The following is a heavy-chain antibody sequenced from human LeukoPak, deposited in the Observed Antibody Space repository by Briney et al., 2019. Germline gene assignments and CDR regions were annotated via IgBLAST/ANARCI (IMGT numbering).Heavy chain of an antibody. D-gene: IGHD6-19*01. CDR2: ISGSGGST. Sequence: GGSLRLSCAASGFTFSSYAMSWVRQAPGKGLEWVSAISGSGGSTYYADSVKGRFTISRDNSKNTLYLQMNSLRAEDTAVYYCAKVPGIAVRGTGFDPWGQGTLVTVSS. J-gene: IGHJ5*02. V-gene: IGHV3-23*01. CDR1: GFTFSSYA. CDR3: AKVPGIAVRGTGFDP.